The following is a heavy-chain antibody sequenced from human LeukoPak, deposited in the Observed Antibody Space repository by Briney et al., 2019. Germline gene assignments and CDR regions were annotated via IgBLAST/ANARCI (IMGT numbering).Heavy chain of an antibody. CDR3: ARVTTGGYYNC. V-gene: IGHV4-61*02. CDR2: IYSTGST. CDR1: GGSISSGGYY. J-gene: IGHJ4*02. Sequence: SETLSLTCTVSGGSISSGGYYWTWIRQPAGKGLEWIGRIYSTGSTNYNPSLKSRVTISVDTSKNQFSLRLSSVTAADTAVYYCARVTTGGYYNCWGQGTLVTVS. D-gene: IGHD3-22*01.